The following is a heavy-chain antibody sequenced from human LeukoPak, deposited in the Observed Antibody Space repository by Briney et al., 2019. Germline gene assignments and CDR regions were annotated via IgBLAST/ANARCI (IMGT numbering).Heavy chain of an antibody. D-gene: IGHD5-24*01. J-gene: IGHJ4*02. V-gene: IGHV4-59*01. Sequence: SETLSLTCTVSGGSIINYYWSWIRQPPGKGLEWIGYIHYSGSTEYNPSLMSRVTISVDTSNNHFALKLSSVTAADTAVYFCAGVNPHGYSAYWGQGILVTVSS. CDR3: AGVNPHGYSAY. CDR2: IHYSGST. CDR1: GGSIINYY.